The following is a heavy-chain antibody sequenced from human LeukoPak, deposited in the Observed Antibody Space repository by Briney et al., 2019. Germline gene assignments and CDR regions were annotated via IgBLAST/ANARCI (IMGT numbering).Heavy chain of an antibody. CDR1: GFSLSSRGMC. CDR2: IDWDDDK. CDR3: ARIRGQVGAAFGNYFDY. J-gene: IGHJ4*02. V-gene: IGHV2-70*11. Sequence: SGPTLVNPTQTLTLTCTFSGFSLSSRGMCVSWIRQPPGKALEWLARIDWDDDKYYNTSLKTRVTISKDTSKKQVVLTMTNMDPVDTATYYCARIRGQVGAAFGNYFDYWGQGTLVTVSS. D-gene: IGHD1-26*01.